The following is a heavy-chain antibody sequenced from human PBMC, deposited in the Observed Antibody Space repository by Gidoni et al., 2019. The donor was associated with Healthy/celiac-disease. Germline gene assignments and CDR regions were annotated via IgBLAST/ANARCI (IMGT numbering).Heavy chain of an antibody. J-gene: IGHJ4*02. Sequence: EVQLLESGGGLVQPGGSLRLSCAASGFTFSSYAMSWVRQAPGKGLEWVSAISGSGGSTYYADSVKGRFTISRDNSKNTLYLQMNSLRAEDTAVYYCAKDLRHEYYYDSSGYWDYWGQGTLVTVSS. CDR1: GFTFSSYA. CDR2: ISGSGGST. V-gene: IGHV3-23*01. D-gene: IGHD3-22*01. CDR3: AKDLRHEYYYDSSGYWDY.